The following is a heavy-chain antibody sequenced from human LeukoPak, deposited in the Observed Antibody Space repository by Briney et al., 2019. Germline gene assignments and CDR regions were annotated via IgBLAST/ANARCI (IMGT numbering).Heavy chain of an antibody. CDR3: ANSLGSKNAFHI. J-gene: IGHJ3*02. D-gene: IGHD4-11*01. Sequence: SETLSLTCTVSGGSISTQYWTWIRQPPGKGLEWIGNVYYTGSTNYNPSLKSRVSISVDTSKNQFSLKLTSVTAADTAVYYCANSLGSKNAFHIWGQGTVVTVSS. V-gene: IGHV4-59*08. CDR2: VYYTGST. CDR1: GGSISTQY.